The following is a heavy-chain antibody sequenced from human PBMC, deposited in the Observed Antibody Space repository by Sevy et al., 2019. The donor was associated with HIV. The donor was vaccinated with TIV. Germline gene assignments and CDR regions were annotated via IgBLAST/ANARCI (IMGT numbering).Heavy chain of an antibody. CDR3: ARPQRPSGYSSSGDAFDV. CDR1: GVTFSGYA. J-gene: IGHJ3*01. V-gene: IGHV1-69*13. Sequence: SVKVSCKVFGVTFSGYAINWVRQSPGQGLEWMGWIVPSFDYSKYAQKVQGRVTFTADDSTDTAYMILTGLRSDDTAVYYCARPQRPSGYSSSGDAFDVWGQGTMVTVSS. CDR2: IVPSFDYS. D-gene: IGHD6-13*01.